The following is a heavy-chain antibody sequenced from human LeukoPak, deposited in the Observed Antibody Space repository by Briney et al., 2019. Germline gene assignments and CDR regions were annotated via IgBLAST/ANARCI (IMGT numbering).Heavy chain of an antibody. Sequence: ASLKVSCKASGYTFTGDYMHSGRQAPCQGLEWRVWTNPNSGGTNYAQKFQGRVTMTRDTSISTAYMELSRLRSDDTAVYYCARDLIAVADVGGWFDRWGQGSLVTV. CDR2: TNPNSGGT. D-gene: IGHD6-19*01. V-gene: IGHV1-2*02. CDR3: ARDLIAVADVGGWFDR. J-gene: IGHJ5*02. CDR1: GYTFTGDY.